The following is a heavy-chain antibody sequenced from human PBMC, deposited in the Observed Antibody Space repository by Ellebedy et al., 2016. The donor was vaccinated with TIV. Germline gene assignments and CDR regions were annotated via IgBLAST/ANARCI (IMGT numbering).Heavy chain of an antibody. D-gene: IGHD2-21*02. CDR2: INPSGGST. Sequence: ASVKVSXXASGYTFTSYYMHWVRQAPGQGLEWMGIINPSGGSTSYAQKFQGRVTMTRDTSTSTVYMELSSLRSEDTAVYYCARPQYCGGDCYSRALDYWGQGTLVTVSS. J-gene: IGHJ4*02. V-gene: IGHV1-46*01. CDR3: ARPQYCGGDCYSRALDY. CDR1: GYTFTSYY.